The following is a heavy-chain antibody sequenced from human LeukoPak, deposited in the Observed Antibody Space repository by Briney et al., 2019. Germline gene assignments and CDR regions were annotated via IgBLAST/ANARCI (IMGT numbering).Heavy chain of an antibody. D-gene: IGHD3-9*01. V-gene: IGHV1-18*01. CDR2: ISAYNGNT. J-gene: IGHJ4*02. CDR1: GYTFTSYG. Sequence: GASVKVSCKASGYTFTSYGISWVRQAPGQGLEWMGWISAYNGNTNYAQKLQGRVTMTTDTSTSTAYMELRSLRSDDTAVYYCARGTRRMYHDVLTGYPQPTYFDYWGQGTLVTVFS. CDR3: ARGTRRMYHDVLTGYPQPTYFDY.